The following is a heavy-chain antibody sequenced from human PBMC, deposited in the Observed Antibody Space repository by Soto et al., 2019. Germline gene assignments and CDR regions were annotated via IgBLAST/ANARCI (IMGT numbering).Heavy chain of an antibody. CDR1: GFSLSTSGVC. CDR3: ARSGLRRDAFDI. V-gene: IGHV2-70*11. J-gene: IGHJ3*02. D-gene: IGHD4-17*01. Sequence: SGPTLVNPTQTLTLTCTFSGFSLSTSGVCVSWIRQPPGKALEWLARIDWDDDKYYSTSLKTRLTISKDTSKNQVVLTMTNMDPVDTATYYCARSGLRRDAFDIWGQGTMVTVSS. CDR2: IDWDDDK.